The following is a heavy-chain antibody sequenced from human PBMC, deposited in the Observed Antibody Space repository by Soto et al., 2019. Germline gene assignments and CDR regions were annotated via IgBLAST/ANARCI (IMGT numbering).Heavy chain of an antibody. J-gene: IGHJ6*02. CDR2: TYYRTKWYN. CDR1: GDSVSSNDAA. Sequence: SQTLSLTCAISGDSVSSNDAAWNWIRQSPSRGLEWLGRTYYRTKWYNGYAVSVKSRITITPDTSKNQFSLQLNSVTPEDTAVYYCARIHSSYSSDMDAWAKGTLSPYP. CDR3: ARIHSSYSSDMDA. V-gene: IGHV6-1*01. D-gene: IGHD2-15*01.